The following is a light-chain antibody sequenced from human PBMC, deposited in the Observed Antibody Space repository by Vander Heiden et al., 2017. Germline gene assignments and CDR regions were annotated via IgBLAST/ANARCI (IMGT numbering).Light chain of an antibody. CDR2: KAS. V-gene: IGKV1-5*03. J-gene: IGKJ1*01. Sequence: DIQMTQSPSTLSASVGDSVIITCRASQSISSWLAWYQQKPGKAPKLLISKASSLESGVPSRFSGSGSGTEFTLTISSLQPDDFATYYCQQYNSYSWTFGQGTKVEIK. CDR3: QQYNSYSWT. CDR1: QSISSW.